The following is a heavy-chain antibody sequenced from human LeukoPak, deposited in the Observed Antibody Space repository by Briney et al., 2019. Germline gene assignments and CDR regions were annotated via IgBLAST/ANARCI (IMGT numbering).Heavy chain of an antibody. CDR3: ARDPHYDILTGYYYVLYFDY. D-gene: IGHD3-9*01. J-gene: IGHJ4*02. CDR1: GYTFTSYG. Sequence: GASVNVSFKASGYTFTSYGIGWVRQARGQGLEWMGWINPNSGGTNYAQKFQGRVTMTRDTSISTAYMELSRLRSDDTAVYYCARDPHYDILTGYYYVLYFDYWGQGTLVTVSS. V-gene: IGHV1-2*02. CDR2: INPNSGGT.